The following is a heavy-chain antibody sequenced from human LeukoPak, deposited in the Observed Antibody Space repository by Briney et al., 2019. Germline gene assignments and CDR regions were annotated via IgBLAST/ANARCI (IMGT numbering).Heavy chain of an antibody. CDR1: GFTFSSYD. CDR2: IQFDGSSK. D-gene: IGHD5-18*01. Sequence: GGSLRLSCAASGFTFSSYDMHWVGQAPGQGLQWLSLIQFDGSSKYYSDSVKGRFTISRDNSRDTLYLQMNSLRADDTAVYYCANYRYWGQGTLVTVSS. J-gene: IGHJ4*02. V-gene: IGHV3-30*02. CDR3: ANYRY.